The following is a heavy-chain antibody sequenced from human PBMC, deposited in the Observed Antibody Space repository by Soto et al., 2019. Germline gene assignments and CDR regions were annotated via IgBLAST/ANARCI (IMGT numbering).Heavy chain of an antibody. CDR3: ARVPSGVWNWFDS. J-gene: IGHJ5*01. D-gene: IGHD2-8*01. CDR2: ISSSSSTI. V-gene: IGHV3-48*02. Sequence: GESLRISCAASGFAFSSSRMNWVREAPGKGLEWVSYISSSSSTIYYSDSVKGRFTISRDNAKNSLYLQMNSLRDEDTAVYYCARVPSGVWNWFDSWGQGTLVTVSS. CDR1: GFAFSSSR.